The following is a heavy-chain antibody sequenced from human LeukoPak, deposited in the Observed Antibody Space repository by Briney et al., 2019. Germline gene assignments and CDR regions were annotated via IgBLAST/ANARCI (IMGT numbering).Heavy chain of an antibody. D-gene: IGHD6-13*01. CDR2: IWYDGSNK. Sequence: PGGPLRLSCVASGFTFKSYGMHWVRQAPGKGLEWVAIIWYDGSNKYYADFVKGRFTTPRDNSKNTLYLQMNSLRADDTAVYYCARVSGYSGTWYVDYWGQGTLVTVSS. V-gene: IGHV3-33*01. CDR1: GFTFKSYG. CDR3: ARVSGYSGTWYVDY. J-gene: IGHJ4*02.